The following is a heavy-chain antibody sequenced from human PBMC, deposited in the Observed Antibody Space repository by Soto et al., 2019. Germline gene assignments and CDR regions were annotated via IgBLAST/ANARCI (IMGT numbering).Heavy chain of an antibody. V-gene: IGHV4-31*03. D-gene: IGHD3-3*01. CDR1: GGSISSGGYY. CDR3: ARNYDFWSGYHSPDYYYGMDV. Sequence: TSETLSLTCTFSGGSISSGGYYWGWIRQHPGKGLEGIGYIYYSGSTYYNPSLKSRVTISVDTSKNQFSLKLSSVTAADTAVYYCARNYDFWSGYHSPDYYYGMDVWGQGTTVTVSS. J-gene: IGHJ6*02. CDR2: IYYSGST.